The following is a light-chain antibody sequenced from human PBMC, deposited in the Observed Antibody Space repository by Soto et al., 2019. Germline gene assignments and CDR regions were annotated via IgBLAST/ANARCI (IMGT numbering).Light chain of an antibody. V-gene: IGKV1-9*01. Sequence: DIQLTHSPSSLSATVGDRVTITCRASQGIARYLAWYQQKPGKAPNVLIYAASTLQSGVPSRFSGSGSGTDFTLTISSLQPEDFATYYCQQVNSYPLTFGGGTKVDIK. J-gene: IGKJ4*01. CDR2: AAS. CDR1: QGIARY. CDR3: QQVNSYPLT.